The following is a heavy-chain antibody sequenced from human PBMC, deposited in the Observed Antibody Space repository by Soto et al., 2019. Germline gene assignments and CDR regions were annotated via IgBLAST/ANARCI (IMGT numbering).Heavy chain of an antibody. CDR3: ARSNYGSGSYMMGGFDY. CDR2: IIPIFGTA. Sequence: ASVKVSCKASGGTFSSYAISWVRQAPGQGLEWMGGIIPIFGTANYAQKFQGRVTITADESTSTAYMELSSLRSEDTAVYYCARSNYGSGSYMMGGFDYWGQGTLVTVSS. CDR1: GGTFSSYA. D-gene: IGHD3-10*01. J-gene: IGHJ4*02. V-gene: IGHV1-69*13.